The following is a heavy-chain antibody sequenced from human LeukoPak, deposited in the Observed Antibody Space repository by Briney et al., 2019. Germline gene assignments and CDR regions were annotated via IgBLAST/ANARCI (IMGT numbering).Heavy chain of an antibody. CDR2: ISSSGSTI. J-gene: IGHJ6*03. CDR3: SSLISVNYYYYMDV. CDR1: GFTFSDYY. V-gene: IGHV3-11*01. Sequence: GGSLRLSCAASGFTFSDYYMSWIRQAPGKGLEWVSYISSSGSTIYYADSVKGRFTISRDNDKNSLYLQMNSLRAEDTAVYYCSSLISVNYYYYMDVWGKGTTVTVSS. D-gene: IGHD3-10*01.